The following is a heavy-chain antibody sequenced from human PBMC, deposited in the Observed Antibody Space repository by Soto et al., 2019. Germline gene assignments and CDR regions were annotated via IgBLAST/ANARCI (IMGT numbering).Heavy chain of an antibody. CDR2: IYPGDFDT. CDR1: GYSFTSYW. Sequence: PGESLKISCKGSGYSFTSYWIGWVRQMPGKGLEWMGIIYPGDFDTRYSPSFQGQVTISADKSISTAYLQWSSLKASDTAMYYCARLYYDSSGYYYPDPYYYGMDVWGQGTTVTVSS. V-gene: IGHV5-51*01. CDR3: ARLYYDSSGYYYPDPYYYGMDV. J-gene: IGHJ6*02. D-gene: IGHD3-22*01.